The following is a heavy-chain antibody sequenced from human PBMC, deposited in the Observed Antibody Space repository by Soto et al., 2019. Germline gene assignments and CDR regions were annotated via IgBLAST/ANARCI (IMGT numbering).Heavy chain of an antibody. CDR2: IYYTGST. J-gene: IGHJ4*02. CDR3: ARAHNGVADY. V-gene: IGHV4-31*03. CDR1: GGSISSGVYY. Sequence: PSETLSINCTFSGGSISSGVYYWSWIRQHPGKGLEWIGYIYYTGSTYYNPALKSRVTISVDTSKNQFSLKLSSVTAADTAVYYCARAHNGVADYWGQGTLFTVSS. D-gene: IGHD2-8*01.